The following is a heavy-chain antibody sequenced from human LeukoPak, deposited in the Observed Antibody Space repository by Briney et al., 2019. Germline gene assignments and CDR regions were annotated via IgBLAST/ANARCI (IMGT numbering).Heavy chain of an antibody. J-gene: IGHJ5*02. CDR3: ARSRAFNSGAFDP. CDR1: GGSISSGDSS. V-gene: IGHV4-30-4*02. CDR2: IYSSGDT. Sequence: SETLSLTCTVSGGSISSGDSSWSWIRQPPGKGLEWIGCIYSSGDTYYNPSLKSRVTISVDTSKNQFSLRLNSVTAADTAVYYCARSRAFNSGAFDPWGQGSLVTVSS. D-gene: IGHD1-26*01.